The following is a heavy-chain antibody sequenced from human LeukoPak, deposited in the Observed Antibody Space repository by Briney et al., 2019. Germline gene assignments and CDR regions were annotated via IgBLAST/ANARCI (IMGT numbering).Heavy chain of an antibody. Sequence: QPGGSLRLSCAASGFTFSSYGMHWVRQAPGKGLEWVAVISFDGNNKYYADSVNGRFTISRDNSKNRLYLQMNSLRAEDTAVYYCAKDHYDTGGTYSFDPWGQGTLVTVSS. J-gene: IGHJ5*02. D-gene: IGHD2-8*02. CDR2: ISFDGNNK. CDR1: GFTFSSYG. V-gene: IGHV3-30*18. CDR3: AKDHYDTGGTYSFDP.